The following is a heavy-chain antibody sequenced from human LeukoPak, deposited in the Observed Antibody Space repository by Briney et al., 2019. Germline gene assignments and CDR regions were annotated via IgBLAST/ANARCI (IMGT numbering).Heavy chain of an antibody. Sequence: PGETLRLSCVATGFIFSSSGMSWVRQTPGKGLEWVSAISGSGGGTYYADSVKGRFTISRDNSKNTLYLQMNSLRAEDTAVYYCAKDGGREHIDYWGQGTLVTVSS. CDR2: ISGSGGGT. CDR3: AKDGGREHIDY. V-gene: IGHV3-23*01. CDR1: GFIFSSSG. J-gene: IGHJ4*02. D-gene: IGHD3-16*01.